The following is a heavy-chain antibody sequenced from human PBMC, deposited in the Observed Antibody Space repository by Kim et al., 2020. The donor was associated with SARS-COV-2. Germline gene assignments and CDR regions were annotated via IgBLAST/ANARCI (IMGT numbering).Heavy chain of an antibody. CDR1: GGSISSGYY. V-gene: IGHV4-39*01. Sequence: SETLSLTCTVSGGSISSGYYWGWIRQPPGKGLEWIASIYYSGTTYYNPSLKSRATPSVDTSNNQFSLTLSSVTAADTAVYYCAHDISGYGRFDHWGQGTLVTVSS. CDR3: AHDISGYGRFDH. J-gene: IGHJ4*02. D-gene: IGHD3-22*01. CDR2: IYYSGTT.